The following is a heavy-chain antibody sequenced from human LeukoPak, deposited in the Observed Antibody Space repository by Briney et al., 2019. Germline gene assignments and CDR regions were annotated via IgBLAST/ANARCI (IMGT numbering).Heavy chain of an antibody. CDR3: AKEGGPTLYYYHYGMDV. J-gene: IGHJ6*02. CDR1: GFTFSSYA. Sequence: GGSLRLSCAASGFTFSSYAMSWVRQAPGKGLAWVSAISDSGGGTYYADSVKGRFTIPRDNSKNTLYLQMNSLRAEDTAVYYCAKEGGPTLYYYHYGMDVWGQGTSVTVSS. V-gene: IGHV3-23*01. CDR2: ISDSGGGT. D-gene: IGHD3-16*01.